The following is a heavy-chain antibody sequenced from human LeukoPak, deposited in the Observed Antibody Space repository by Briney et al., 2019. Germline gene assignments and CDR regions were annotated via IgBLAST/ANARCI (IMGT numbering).Heavy chain of an antibody. CDR1: GYTFTDYY. J-gene: IGHJ5*02. D-gene: IGHD3-10*01. Sequence: GASVKVSCKASGYTFTDYYAYWIRQAPGQGLEWMGWINPNSGGTNYAQKFQGRVTMTRDTSIRTVYMDLSRLKPDDTAVYYCARGPNIYGSGRSWFDPWGQGTLVTVSS. CDR2: INPNSGGT. V-gene: IGHV1-2*02. CDR3: ARGPNIYGSGRSWFDP.